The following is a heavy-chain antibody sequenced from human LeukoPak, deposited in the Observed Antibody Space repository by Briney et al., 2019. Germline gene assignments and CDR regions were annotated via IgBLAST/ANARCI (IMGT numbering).Heavy chain of an antibody. V-gene: IGHV3-7*01. CDR2: IKQDGSEK. J-gene: IGHJ5*02. D-gene: IGHD1-26*01. CDR3: ARALIQVGAGDWFDP. CDR1: GFTFSSYW. Sequence: QTGGSLRLSCPASGFTFSSYWMSWVRQAPGKGLEWVANIKQDGSEKYYVDSVKGRFTISRDNAKNSLYLQMNSLRAEDTAVYYCARALIQVGAGDWFDPWGQGTLVTVSS.